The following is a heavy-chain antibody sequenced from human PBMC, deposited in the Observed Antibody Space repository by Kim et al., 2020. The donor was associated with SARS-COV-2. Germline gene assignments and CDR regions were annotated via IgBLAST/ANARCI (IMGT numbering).Heavy chain of an antibody. D-gene: IGHD2-2*01. CDR3: ARGPGCSSLTCPYYFDY. J-gene: IGHJ4*02. CDR1: GYTFTSYD. V-gene: IGHV1-8*01. Sequence: ASVKVSCKTSGYTFTSYDINWVRQATGQGLEWMGRMNPNSGNTSYAQTFQGRVAMTRDTSTSTAYMELSSLRSEDTAVYYCARGPGCSSLTCPYYFDYWGQGTMVTVSS. CDR2: MNPNSGNT.